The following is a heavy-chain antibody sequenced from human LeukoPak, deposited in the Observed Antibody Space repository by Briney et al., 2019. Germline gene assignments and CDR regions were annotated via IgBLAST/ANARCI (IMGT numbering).Heavy chain of an antibody. CDR1: GFTFSSYG. J-gene: IGHJ4*02. CDR2: ISYDGSNK. Sequence: GRSLRLSCAASGFTFSSYGMHWVRQAPGKGLEWVAVISYDGSNKYYADSVKGRFTISRGNSKNTLYLQMNSLRAEDTAVYYCAKVGHLQLVLDYWGQGTLVTVSS. V-gene: IGHV3-30*18. D-gene: IGHD6-13*01. CDR3: AKVGHLQLVLDY.